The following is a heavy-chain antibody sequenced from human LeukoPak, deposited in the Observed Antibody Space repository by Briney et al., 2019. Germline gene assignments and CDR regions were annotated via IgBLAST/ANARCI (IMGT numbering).Heavy chain of an antibody. CDR1: GGTFSSYA. Sequence: SVKVSCKASGGTFSSYAISWVRQAPGQGLEWMGRIIPILGIANYAQKFQGRVTITADKSTSTAYMELSSLRSENTAVYYCARDRDYYDSSGYSDKSDYWGQGTLVTVSS. D-gene: IGHD3-22*01. CDR2: IIPILGIA. V-gene: IGHV1-69*04. J-gene: IGHJ4*02. CDR3: ARDRDYYDSSGYSDKSDY.